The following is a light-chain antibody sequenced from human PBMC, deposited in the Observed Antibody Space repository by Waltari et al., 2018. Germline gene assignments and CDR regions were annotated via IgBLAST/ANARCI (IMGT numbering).Light chain of an antibody. CDR1: ALPNQY. CDR2: KDT. V-gene: IGLV3-25*03. CDR3: QSADSSSKFQV. J-gene: IGLJ2*01. Sequence: SYELTQPPSVSVSPGQTARITCSGDALPNQYAYWYQQKSGQAPVVIIYKDTERPSGIPERFSGSTPGTIVTLTISGVQAEDEADYYCQSADSSSKFQVFGGGTKLTVL.